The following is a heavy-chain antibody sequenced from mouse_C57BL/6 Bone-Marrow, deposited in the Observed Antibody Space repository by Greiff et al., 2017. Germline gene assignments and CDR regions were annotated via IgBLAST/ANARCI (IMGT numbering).Heavy chain of an antibody. CDR1: GFTFSSYT. V-gene: IGHV5-9*01. CDR3: ASQAAGYCYGSRYFDV. J-gene: IGHJ1*03. CDR2: ISGGGGNT. Sequence: EVKLMESGGGLVKPGGSLKLSCAASGFTFSSYTMSWVRQTPEKRLEWVATISGGGGNTYYPDSVKGRFTISRDTAKNTLYLQMSSLRSEDTALYYCASQAAGYCYGSRYFDVWGTGTTVTVSS. D-gene: IGHD1-1*01.